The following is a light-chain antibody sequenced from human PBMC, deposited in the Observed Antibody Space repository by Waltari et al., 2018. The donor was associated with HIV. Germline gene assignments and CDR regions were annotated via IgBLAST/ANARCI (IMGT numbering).Light chain of an antibody. Sequence: DIVMTQSPDSLAVSLGERATIDCKSSHNLLYNSNNKTYFAWYQQRPGQPPKLLINWASTRESGVPGRFSGSGSGTHFTLTISSLQPEDVAVYFCQQFYSTPRTFGQGTKVEIK. V-gene: IGKV4-1*01. CDR1: HNLLYNSNNKTY. CDR2: WAS. CDR3: QQFYSTPRT. J-gene: IGKJ2*01.